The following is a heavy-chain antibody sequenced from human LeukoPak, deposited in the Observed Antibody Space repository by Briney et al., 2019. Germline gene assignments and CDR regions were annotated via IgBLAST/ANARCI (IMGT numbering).Heavy chain of an antibody. V-gene: IGHV1-8*01. J-gene: IGHJ4*02. CDR2: MNPNSGNT. Sequence: ASVKVSCKASGYTFTSYDINWVRQATGQGLEWMGWMNPNSGNTGYAQKFQGRVTMTRNTSISTAYMELSSLRSEDTAVYYCARMATYYDFWSGYYTGFDYWGQGTLVTVSS. CDR1: GYTFTSYD. D-gene: IGHD3-3*01. CDR3: ARMATYYDFWSGYYTGFDY.